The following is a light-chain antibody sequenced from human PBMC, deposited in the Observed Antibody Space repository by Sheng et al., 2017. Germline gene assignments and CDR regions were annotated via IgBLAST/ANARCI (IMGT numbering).Light chain of an antibody. CDR2: DAS. V-gene: IGKV1-33*01. CDR1: QDISNY. Sequence: DIQMTQSPSSLSASVGDRVTITCQASQDISNYLNWYQQKPGKAPKLLIYDASNLETGVPSRFSGSGSGTDFTXTISSLQPEXIATYYCQQYDNLFTYG. J-gene: IGKJ3*01. CDR3: QQYDNLFT.